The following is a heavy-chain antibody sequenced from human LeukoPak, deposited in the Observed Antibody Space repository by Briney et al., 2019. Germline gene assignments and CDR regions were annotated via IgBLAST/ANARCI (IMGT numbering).Heavy chain of an antibody. CDR3: ARDEDYYDVGGHPYGAFDI. V-gene: IGHV4-61*02. CDR1: GGSISGGSYF. CDR2: IYTSGST. Sequence: SQTLSLTCTVSGGSISGGSYFWSWIRQPAGKGLEWLGRIYTSGSTNYNPSLKSRVTISVDTSKNQFSLKLSSVTAADTAVYYCARDEDYYDVGGHPYGAFDIWGQGTMVTVSS. J-gene: IGHJ3*02. D-gene: IGHD3-16*01.